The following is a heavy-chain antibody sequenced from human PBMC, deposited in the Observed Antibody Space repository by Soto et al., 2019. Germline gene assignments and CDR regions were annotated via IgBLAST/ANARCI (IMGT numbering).Heavy chain of an antibody. Sequence: QVQLVQSGAEVKKPGASVKVSCKASGYTFTGYYMHWVRQAPGQGLEWMGWINPNSGGTNYAQKYQGRVTMTRATYNSTAYMELSRLRSDDTAVDYCARVEIAVADCDYWGQGTLVTVSS. CDR1: GYTFTGYY. J-gene: IGHJ4*02. CDR2: INPNSGGT. D-gene: IGHD6-19*01. V-gene: IGHV1-2*02. CDR3: ARVEIAVADCDY.